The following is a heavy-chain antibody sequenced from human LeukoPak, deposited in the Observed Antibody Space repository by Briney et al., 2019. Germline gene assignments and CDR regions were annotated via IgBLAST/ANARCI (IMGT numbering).Heavy chain of an antibody. D-gene: IGHD2-15*01. Sequence: PSETLSLTCAVYGDSFTYYHWTWIRQSPGRGLEWIGEVSHTGDTDYNPSLKNRLTISIDTSNKQFSLRLTSVIAADTAVYYCARTPGAFDFWGQGTLVTVSS. CDR3: ARTPGAFDF. CDR2: VSHTGDT. J-gene: IGHJ4*02. V-gene: IGHV4-34*01. CDR1: GDSFTYYH.